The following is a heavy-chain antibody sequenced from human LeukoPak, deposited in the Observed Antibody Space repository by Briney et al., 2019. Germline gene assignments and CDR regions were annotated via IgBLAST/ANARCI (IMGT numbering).Heavy chain of an antibody. V-gene: IGHV4-61*02. CDR1: GGSISSGSYY. Sequence: SQTLSLTCTVSGGSISSGSYYWSWIRQPAGKGLEWIGRIYTSGSTNYNPSLKSRVTISVDTSKNQFSLKLSSVTAADTAVYYCARHRAWEYYFDYWGQGTLVTVSS. D-gene: IGHD1-26*01. CDR3: ARHRAWEYYFDY. J-gene: IGHJ4*02. CDR2: IYTSGST.